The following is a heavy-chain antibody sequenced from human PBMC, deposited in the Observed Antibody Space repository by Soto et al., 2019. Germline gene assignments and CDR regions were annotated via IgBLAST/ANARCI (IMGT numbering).Heavy chain of an antibody. J-gene: IGHJ5*02. D-gene: IGHD4-17*01. CDR1: GFTFDDYA. CDR2: INWNSEKI. Sequence: EVQLVESGGGLVQPGRSLRLSCAASGFTFDDYAMHWVRRAPGKGLEWVSGINWNSEKIGYADSVKGRFTISRDNAKNSLSLQMNSLRVEDTALYFCTKADYGDYSGSRPFDPWGQGTLVTVSS. V-gene: IGHV3-9*01. CDR3: TKADYGDYSGSRPFDP.